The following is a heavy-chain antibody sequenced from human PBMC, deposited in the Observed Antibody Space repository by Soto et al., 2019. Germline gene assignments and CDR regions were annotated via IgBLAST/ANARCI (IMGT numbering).Heavy chain of an antibody. CDR3: ARGALTAIEGDAFDI. CDR1: GFTVSSNY. J-gene: IGHJ3*02. Sequence: GGSLRLSCAASGFTVSSNYMSWVRQAPGKGLEWVSVIYSGGSTYYADSVKGRFTISRHNSKNTLYLQMNSLRAEDTAVYYCARGALTAIEGDAFDIWGQGTMVTVSS. D-gene: IGHD2-21*02. CDR2: IYSGGST. V-gene: IGHV3-53*04.